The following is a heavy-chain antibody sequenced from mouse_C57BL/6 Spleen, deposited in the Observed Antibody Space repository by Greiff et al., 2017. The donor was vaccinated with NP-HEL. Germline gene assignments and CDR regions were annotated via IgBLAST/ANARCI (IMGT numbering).Heavy chain of an antibody. CDR3: ARYITTVVATPLWYFDV. J-gene: IGHJ1*03. V-gene: IGHV1-64*01. D-gene: IGHD1-1*01. CDR2: IHPNSGST. Sequence: VQLQQPGAELVKPGASVKLSCKASGYTFTSYWMHWVKQRPGQGLEWIGMIHPNSGSTNYNEKFKSKATLTVDKSSSTAYMQLSSLTSEDSAVYYCARYITTVVATPLWYFDVWGTGTTGTGSS. CDR1: GYTFTSYW.